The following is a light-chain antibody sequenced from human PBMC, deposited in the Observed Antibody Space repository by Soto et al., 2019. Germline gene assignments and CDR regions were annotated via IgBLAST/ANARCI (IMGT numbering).Light chain of an antibody. Sequence: IQMTQSPSTLSASVGDRVTITCRASQSITNYLNWYQHKPGRAPNLLIYAASTLQAGVPSRFRGSGSGTDFTLTISSLQPEDFATYFCQQSNSSPPTFGGGTKVDIK. CDR3: QQSNSSPPT. J-gene: IGKJ4*01. V-gene: IGKV1-39*01. CDR2: AAS. CDR1: QSITNY.